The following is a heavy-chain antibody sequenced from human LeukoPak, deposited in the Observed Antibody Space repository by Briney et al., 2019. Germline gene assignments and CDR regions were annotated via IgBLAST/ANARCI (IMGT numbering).Heavy chain of an antibody. V-gene: IGHV3-7*01. D-gene: IGHD3-16*01. Sequence: PGGSLRLSCAASGFTFSGYWMNWVRHAPGKGLEWVANMYQHGNEKYYVDSVKGRFTISRDNAKNSLYLQMNSLRVEDTAVYYCARIIWAMDVWGKATTVTVSS. J-gene: IGHJ6*03. CDR3: ARIIWAMDV. CDR1: GFTFSGYW. CDR2: MYQHGNEK.